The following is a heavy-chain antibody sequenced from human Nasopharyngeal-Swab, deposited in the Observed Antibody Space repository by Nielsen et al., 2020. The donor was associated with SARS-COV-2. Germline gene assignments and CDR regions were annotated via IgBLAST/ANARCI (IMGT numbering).Heavy chain of an antibody. D-gene: IGHD3-10*01. V-gene: IGHV1-3*01. CDR1: GYTFTSYT. J-gene: IGHJ4*02. CDR3: ARDASVLLSEYYFDY. CDR2: INAGNGNT. Sequence: ASVKVSCKASGYTFTSYTMHWVRQAPGQRLEWMGWINAGNGNTKYSQKFQGRVTITRDTSASTAYMELSSLRSDDTAVYYCARDASVLLSEYYFDYWGQGTLVTVSS.